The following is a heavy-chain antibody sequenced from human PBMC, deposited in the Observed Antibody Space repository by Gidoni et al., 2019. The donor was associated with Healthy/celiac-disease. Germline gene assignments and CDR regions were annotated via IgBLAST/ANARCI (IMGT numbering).Heavy chain of an antibody. CDR2: ISAYNGNT. D-gene: IGHD6-19*01. CDR1: GYTIPSYG. Sequence: QLQLVQSGSEVKKPGASVKVPCMASGYTIPSYGTSWVRQAPGQGLEWSGWISAYNGNTNYAQKLQGRVTMTTDTSTSTAYMEMRSLRSDDTAVYYCAGGYSSGWFLGYFDYWGQGTLVTVSS. J-gene: IGHJ4*02. V-gene: IGHV1-18*01. CDR3: AGGYSSGWFLGYFDY.